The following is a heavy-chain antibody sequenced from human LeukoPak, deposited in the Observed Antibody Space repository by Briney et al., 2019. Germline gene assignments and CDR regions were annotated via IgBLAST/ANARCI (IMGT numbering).Heavy chain of an antibody. D-gene: IGHD3-10*01. CDR3: ARVNMIRGVIDY. V-gene: IGHV3-11*04. Sequence: GGSLRLSCAASGFTFTDSYMTWVRQAPGKGLEWIPYISSHGSTIYYADSVKGRFTISRDSANNSLYLQMNSLTAADTALYFCARVNMIRGVIDYWGQGTLVTVSS. CDR1: GFTFTDSY. CDR2: ISSHGSTI. J-gene: IGHJ4*02.